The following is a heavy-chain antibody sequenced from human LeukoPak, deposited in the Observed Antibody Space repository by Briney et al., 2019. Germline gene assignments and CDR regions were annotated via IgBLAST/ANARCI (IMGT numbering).Heavy chain of an antibody. Sequence: PSETLSLTCAVYGGSFSGYYWSWIRQPPGKGLEWIGEINHSGSTNYNPSLKSRVTISVDTSKNQFSLKLSSVTAADTAVHYCARDIPLAPYYYYYMDVWGKGTTVTVSS. J-gene: IGHJ6*03. V-gene: IGHV4-34*01. CDR3: ARDIPLAPYYYYYMDV. D-gene: IGHD6-6*01. CDR2: INHSGST. CDR1: GGSFSGYY.